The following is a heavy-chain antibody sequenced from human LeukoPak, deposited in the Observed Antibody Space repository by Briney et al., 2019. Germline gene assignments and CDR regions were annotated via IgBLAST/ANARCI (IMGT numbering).Heavy chain of an antibody. CDR1: GFTVSSNY. D-gene: IGHD5-18*01. CDR3: ARNLVHLWNVFDF. CDR2: IYSGGST. J-gene: IGHJ3*01. Sequence: GGSLRLSCAASGFTVSSNYMSWVRQAPGKGLEWVSVIYSGGSTYYADSVKGRFTISRDNSKNTLYLQMSSLRAEDMAVYHCARNLVHLWNVFDFWGLGTMVTVSS. V-gene: IGHV3-53*01.